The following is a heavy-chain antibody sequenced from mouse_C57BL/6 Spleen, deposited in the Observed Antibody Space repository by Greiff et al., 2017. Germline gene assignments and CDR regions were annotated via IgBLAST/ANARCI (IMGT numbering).Heavy chain of an antibody. CDR3: ARHYGYGFDY. V-gene: IGHV1-63*01. CDR1: GYTFTNYW. D-gene: IGHD2-2*01. CDR2: IYPGGGYT. Sequence: QVQLKQSGAELVRPGTSVKMSCKASGYTFTNYWIGWAKQRPGHGLEWIGYIYPGGGYTNYAEKFKGKATLTANKSSSTAYMQFSSLTSEDSAIYYCARHYGYGFDYWGQGTTLTVSS. J-gene: IGHJ2*01.